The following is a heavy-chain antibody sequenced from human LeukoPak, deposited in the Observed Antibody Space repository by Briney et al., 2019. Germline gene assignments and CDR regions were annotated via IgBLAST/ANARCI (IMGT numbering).Heavy chain of an antibody. V-gene: IGHV3-23*01. CDR2: ISGSGGST. CDR3: AKLPSSGYASYYYMDV. CDR1: GFTFSSYG. J-gene: IGHJ6*03. D-gene: IGHD5-12*01. Sequence: PGGSLRLSCAASGFTFSSYGMSWVRQAPGKGLEWVSAISGSGGSTYYADSVKGRFTISRDNSKNTLYLQMNSLRAEDTAVYYCAKLPSSGYASYYYMDVWGKGTTVTISS.